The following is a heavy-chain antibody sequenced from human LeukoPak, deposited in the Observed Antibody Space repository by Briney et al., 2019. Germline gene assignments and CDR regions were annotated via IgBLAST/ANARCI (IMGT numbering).Heavy chain of an antibody. Sequence: PGGSLRLSCATSGFIFSNYAMNWVRQAPGKGLEWVSAISGSGGSTYYADSVKGRFTISRDNSKNTLYLQMNSLRAEDTAVYYCAKAQHTVTTTADDAFDIWGQGTMVTVSS. CDR1: GFIFSNYA. CDR2: ISGSGGST. J-gene: IGHJ3*02. CDR3: AKAQHTVTTTADDAFDI. D-gene: IGHD4-17*01. V-gene: IGHV3-23*01.